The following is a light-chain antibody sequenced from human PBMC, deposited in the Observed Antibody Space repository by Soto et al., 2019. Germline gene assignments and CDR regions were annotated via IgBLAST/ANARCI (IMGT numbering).Light chain of an antibody. CDR2: GAS. J-gene: IGKJ4*01. V-gene: IGKV3-20*01. CDR3: QQYGSSPLT. Sequence: EIVLTQSPGTLSLSPGERATLSCRASQSVSSSYLAWYQQRPGRAPRLLIYGASSRATGIPDRFSGSGSGTDFTLTISRLEPEDFAEYYCQQYGSSPLTFGGGTKVEI. CDR1: QSVSSSY.